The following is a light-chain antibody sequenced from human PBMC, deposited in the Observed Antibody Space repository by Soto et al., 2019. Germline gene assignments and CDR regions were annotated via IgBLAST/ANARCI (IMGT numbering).Light chain of an antibody. CDR1: SSNIGAGYD. V-gene: IGLV1-40*01. J-gene: IGLJ1*01. Sequence: QSVLTQPPSVSGAPGQTITISCTGSSSNIGAGYDVHWYQQLPGTAPKLLIFGNGNRPSGVPDRFSGSKSDTSASLAITGLQAEDEADYYCQTYDSSLSGLFVFGTGTKGTVL. CDR2: GNG. CDR3: QTYDSSLSGLFV.